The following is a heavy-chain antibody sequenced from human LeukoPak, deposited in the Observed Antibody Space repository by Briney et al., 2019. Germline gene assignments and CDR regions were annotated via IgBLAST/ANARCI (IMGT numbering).Heavy chain of an antibody. CDR2: ISSSSSYI. CDR1: GFTFSSYS. V-gene: IGHV3-21*01. D-gene: IGHD4/OR15-4a*01. Sequence: PGGSLRLSCAASGFTFSSYSMNWVRQAPGKGLEWVSSISSSSSYIYYAGSVKGRFTISRDNAKNSLYLQMNSLRAEDTAVYYSARDPGQQTPTADYPYYFDYWGQGTLVTVSS. CDR3: ARDPGQQTPTADYPYYFDY. J-gene: IGHJ4*02.